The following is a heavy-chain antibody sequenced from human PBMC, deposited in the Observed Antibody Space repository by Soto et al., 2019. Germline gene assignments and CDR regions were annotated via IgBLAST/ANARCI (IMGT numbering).Heavy chain of an antibody. V-gene: IGHV3-66*01. CDR3: ARGPR. J-gene: IGHJ4*02. CDR2: IYASGGT. Sequence: VQLVESGGGLVQPGGSLRLSCAASGFTVSNDYMSWVRQAPGKGLEWVSVIYASGGTNYADSVKGRFTISRDNSNNTLSLQMNCLRAEDTAVYYCARGPRWGRGTLVTVSS. CDR1: GFTVSNDY.